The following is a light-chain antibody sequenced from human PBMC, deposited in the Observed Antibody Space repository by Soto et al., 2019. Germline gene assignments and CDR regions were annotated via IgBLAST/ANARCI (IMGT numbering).Light chain of an antibody. CDR3: CLYIGATTYV. V-gene: IGLV2-23*01. Sequence: QSVLTQPASVSGSRGKSITFSCTGSATNVGTYNLVSWYQQHPGRAPKLIIYDTSKRPSGISDRFSGSQSGYTASLTISGLQADDEADYYCCLYIGATTYVFGTGTKVTVL. CDR1: ATNVGTYNL. CDR2: DTS. J-gene: IGLJ1*01.